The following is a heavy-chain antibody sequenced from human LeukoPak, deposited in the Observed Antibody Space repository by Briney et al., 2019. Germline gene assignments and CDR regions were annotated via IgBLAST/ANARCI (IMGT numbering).Heavy chain of an antibody. CDR2: IYWGDDK. D-gene: IGHD2-2*01. Sequence: SGPTLVNPTQTLTLTCTFSGFSLSTSGVGVGWIRQPPGKALEWLALIYWGDDKRYSPSLKSRLTITKDTSKNQVVLTMTNMDPVDTATYYCAHRSYCSSTSCYLSFDYWGQGTLVTVSS. V-gene: IGHV2-5*02. CDR3: AHRSYCSSTSCYLSFDY. J-gene: IGHJ4*02. CDR1: GFSLSTSGVG.